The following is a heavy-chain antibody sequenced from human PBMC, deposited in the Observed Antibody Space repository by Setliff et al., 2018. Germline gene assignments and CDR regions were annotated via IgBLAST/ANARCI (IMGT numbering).Heavy chain of an antibody. CDR3: VRESYDSSGYSGGDYYYYYMDV. V-gene: IGHV4-31*03. Sequence: PSETLSLTCTVSGASLNSGTYYWGWIRQPPGKGLEWIGYIYYSGTTYYNPSLKSRVTILIDTSKNQFSLELSSVTAADTAVYYCVRESYDSSGYSGGDYYYYYMDVWGKGTTVTVSS. CDR1: GASLNSGTYY. J-gene: IGHJ6*03. CDR2: IYYSGTT. D-gene: IGHD3-22*01.